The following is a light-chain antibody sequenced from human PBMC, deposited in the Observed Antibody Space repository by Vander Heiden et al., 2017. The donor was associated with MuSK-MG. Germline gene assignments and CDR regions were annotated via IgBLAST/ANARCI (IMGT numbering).Light chain of an antibody. Sequence: DIQMTQSPSTLSASVGDRVTITCRASQSVSIWLAWYQQKPGKAPKLLIYDVSSLESGVPLRFRGSGSGTEFTLTISSLQPDDFATYYCQQYNSYSPTFGHGTKVEVK. J-gene: IGKJ1*01. CDR2: DVS. CDR1: QSVSIW. CDR3: QQYNSYSPT. V-gene: IGKV1-5*01.